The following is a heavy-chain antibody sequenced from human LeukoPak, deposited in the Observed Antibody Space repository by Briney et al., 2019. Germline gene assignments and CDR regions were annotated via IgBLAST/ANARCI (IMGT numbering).Heavy chain of an antibody. CDR2: IYYSGST. V-gene: IGHV4-59*01. CDR1: GGSISSYY. D-gene: IGHD5-18*01. CDR3: ARWNTAMVTGPDAFDI. Sequence: SETLSLTCTVSGGSISSYYWSWIRQPPGKGLEWIGYIYYSGSTNYNPSLKSRVTISVDTSKNQFSLKLSSVTAADTAVYYCARWNTAMVTGPDAFDIWGQGTMVTVSS. J-gene: IGHJ3*02.